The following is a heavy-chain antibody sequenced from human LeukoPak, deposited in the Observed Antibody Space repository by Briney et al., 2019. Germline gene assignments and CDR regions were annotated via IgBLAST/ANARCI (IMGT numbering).Heavy chain of an antibody. CDR3: TRDSNDYGDTDAFDI. Sequence: PGGSLKLSCAASGFTFSDFAMNWVRQAPREGVEWVSSITRVSTYIYYAEAVQGRFTISRDNPKDLLYLQLNSLRGDDTGIYYCTRDSNDYGDTDAFDIWGEGTVVTVSS. D-gene: IGHD4-17*01. J-gene: IGHJ3*02. CDR1: GFTFSDFA. CDR2: ITRVSTYI. V-gene: IGHV3-21*01.